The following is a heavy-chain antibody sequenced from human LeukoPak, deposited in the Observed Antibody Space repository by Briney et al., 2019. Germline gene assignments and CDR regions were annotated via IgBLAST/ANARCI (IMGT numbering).Heavy chain of an antibody. Sequence: SETLSLTCTVSGGSISSGSYYWSWIRQPAGKGLEWIGRIYTSESTNYNPSLKSRVTISVDTSKNQFSLKLSSVTAADTAVYYCARVADDAFDIWGQGTMVTVSS. CDR3: ARVADDAFDI. CDR1: GGSISSGSYY. V-gene: IGHV4-61*02. CDR2: IYTSEST. J-gene: IGHJ3*02.